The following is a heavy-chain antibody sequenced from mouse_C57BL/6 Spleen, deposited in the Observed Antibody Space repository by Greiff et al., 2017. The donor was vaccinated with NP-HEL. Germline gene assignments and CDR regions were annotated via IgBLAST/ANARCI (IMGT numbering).Heavy chain of an antibody. J-gene: IGHJ2*01. D-gene: IGHD4-1*01. CDR2: ISSGGSYT. CDR3: ARHGAGTRKYFDY. CDR1: GFTFSSYG. V-gene: IGHV5-6*01. Sequence: EVQLVESGGDLVKPGGSLKLSCAASGFTFSSYGMSWVRQTPDKRLEWVATISSGGSYTYYPDSVKGRFTISRDNAKNTLYLQMSSLKSEDTAMYYCARHGAGTRKYFDYWGQGTTLTVSS.